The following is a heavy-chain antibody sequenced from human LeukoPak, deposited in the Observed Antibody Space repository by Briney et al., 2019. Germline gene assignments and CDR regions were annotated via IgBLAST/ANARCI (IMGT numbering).Heavy chain of an antibody. CDR2: IKLDGSEK. J-gene: IGHJ4*02. Sequence: PGGSLRLSCAASGFSFSRVWMSWVRQAPGKGPEWVASIKLDGSEKHYVDSAKGRFTISRDNAKNSLYLQMNTLRAEDTAVYYCAKEGYWGQGTLVTVSS. CDR1: GFSFSRVW. V-gene: IGHV3-7*01. CDR3: AKEGY.